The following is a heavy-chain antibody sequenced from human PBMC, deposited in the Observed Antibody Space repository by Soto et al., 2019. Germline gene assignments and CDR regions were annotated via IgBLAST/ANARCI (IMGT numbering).Heavy chain of an antibody. CDR3: ARGYSYGYGYFDY. V-gene: IGHV1-2*04. J-gene: IGHJ4*02. CDR2: INPNSGGT. Sequence: ASVKVSCKASGYTFTGYYMHWVRQAPGQGLEWMGWINPNSGGTNYAQKFQGWVTMTRDTSISTAYMELSRLRSDDTAVYYCARGYSYGYGYFDYWGQGTLVTVSS. CDR1: GYTFTGYY. D-gene: IGHD5-18*01.